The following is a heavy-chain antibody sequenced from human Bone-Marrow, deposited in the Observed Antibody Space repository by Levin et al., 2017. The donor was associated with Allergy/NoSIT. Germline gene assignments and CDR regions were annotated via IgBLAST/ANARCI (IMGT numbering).Heavy chain of an antibody. V-gene: IGHV3-7*03. D-gene: IGHD2-8*02. Sequence: GESLKISCAASGFTFSSYWMSWVRQAPGKGLEWVANIKYDGSKKAYADSLKGRFTISRDNAKSSLYLEIISLRAEDTALYYCAKWGDCTGDACRGLEYWGQGTLVTVSS. CDR3: AKWGDCTGDACRGLEY. CDR1: GFTFSSYW. J-gene: IGHJ4*02. CDR2: IKYDGSKK.